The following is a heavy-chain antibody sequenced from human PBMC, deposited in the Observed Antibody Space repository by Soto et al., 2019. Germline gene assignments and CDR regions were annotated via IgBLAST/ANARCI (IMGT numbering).Heavy chain of an antibody. D-gene: IGHD6-19*01. CDR3: ARERGSGWTFDY. V-gene: IGHV3-48*01. Sequence: PGGSQRLSCAAAGFTFSTYSMNWVRQAPGKGLEWVSSISSSSTIYYADSVKGRFTISRDNVQNSLYLQMHSLRAEDTAVYYCARERGSGWTFDYWGQGTLVTAPQ. CDR2: ISSSSTI. CDR1: GFTFSTYS. J-gene: IGHJ4*02.